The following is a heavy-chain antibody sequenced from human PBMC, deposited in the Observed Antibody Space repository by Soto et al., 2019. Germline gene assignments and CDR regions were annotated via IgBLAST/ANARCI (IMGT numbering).Heavy chain of an antibody. J-gene: IGHJ6*02. V-gene: IGHV1-2*04. D-gene: IGHD2-15*01. CDR2: INPNSGGT. CDR1: GYTFTGYY. Sequence: GASVKVSCKASGYTFTGYYMHWVRQAPGQGLEWMGWINPNSGGTNYAQKFQGWVTMTRDTSISTAYMELSRLRSDDTAIYYCAKDDCSICNGPAYNFDMDVWGQGTTVTVSS. CDR3: AKDDCSICNGPAYNFDMDV.